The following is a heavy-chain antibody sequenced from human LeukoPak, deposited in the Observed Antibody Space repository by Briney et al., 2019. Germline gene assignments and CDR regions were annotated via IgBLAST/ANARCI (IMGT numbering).Heavy chain of an antibody. Sequence: GGSLRLSCAASGFTFSSYGMHWVRQAPGKGLEWVAVISYDGSNKYYADSVKGRFTISRDNSKNTLYLQMNSLRAEDTAVYYCAKGVTYYYGSGSYYKAIDYWGQGTLVTVSS. D-gene: IGHD3-10*01. J-gene: IGHJ4*02. CDR2: ISYDGSNK. CDR1: GFTFSSYG. V-gene: IGHV3-30*18. CDR3: AKGVTYYYGSGSYYKAIDY.